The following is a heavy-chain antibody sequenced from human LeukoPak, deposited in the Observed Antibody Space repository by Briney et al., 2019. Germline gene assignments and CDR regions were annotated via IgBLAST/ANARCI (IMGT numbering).Heavy chain of an antibody. Sequence: PSETLSLTCVVSSYSISSRYYWGWIRQPPGKGLEWIGSIYQSGNTYYNPSLKSRVAISVDTSKNQFSLKLTSVTAADTAVYYYARQMDLYGTFDYWGQGTPVTVSS. J-gene: IGHJ4*02. CDR3: ARQMDLYGTFDY. D-gene: IGHD2/OR15-2a*01. CDR2: IYQSGNT. CDR1: SYSISSRYY. V-gene: IGHV4-38-2*01.